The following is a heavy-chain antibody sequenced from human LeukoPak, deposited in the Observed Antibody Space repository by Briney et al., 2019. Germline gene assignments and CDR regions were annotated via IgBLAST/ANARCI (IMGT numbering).Heavy chain of an antibody. CDR1: GFTFSSYG. CDR2: IRYDGSNK. Sequence: GGSLRLSCAASGFTFSSYGMHWVRQAPGKGLEWVAFIRYDGSNKYYADSVKGRFTISRDNSKNALYLQMNSLRAEDTAVYYCAKVGPVDCSSTSCYFRFYYYYYMDVWGKGTTVTISS. J-gene: IGHJ6*03. V-gene: IGHV3-30*02. CDR3: AKVGPVDCSSTSCYFRFYYYYYMDV. D-gene: IGHD2-2*01.